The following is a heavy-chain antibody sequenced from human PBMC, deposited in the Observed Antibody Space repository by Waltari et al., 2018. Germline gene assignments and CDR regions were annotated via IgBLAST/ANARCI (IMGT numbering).Heavy chain of an antibody. CDR1: VFNFITYS. CDR3: ARSRCGVINQYYYGVDV. J-gene: IGHJ6*02. CDR2: ISAYNGDT. V-gene: IGHV1-18*01. D-gene: IGHD3-3*01. Sequence: QVQLVHTGAEVKNPRATVQGSCKRDVFNFITYSFSWTRKATGQGLVWLGWISAYNGDTRYALKVQGRLTMTTDTSTNTAYMELRSLRSDVTPVYYCARSRCGVINQYYYGVDVWGQGTAVTVSS.